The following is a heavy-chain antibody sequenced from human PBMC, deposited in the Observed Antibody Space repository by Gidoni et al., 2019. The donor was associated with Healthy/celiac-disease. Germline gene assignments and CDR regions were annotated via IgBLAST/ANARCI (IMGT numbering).Heavy chain of an antibody. J-gene: IGHJ4*02. CDR1: GGTFSSYA. V-gene: IGHV1-69*01. CDR2: FIPIFGTA. D-gene: IGHD4-17*01. CDR3: ARSDYGGNSGIYYSDY. Sequence: QVQLVQSGAEVKKPGSSVKVSCKASGGTFSSYAIRWVRQAPGQGLEWMGGFIPIFGTANYAQKFQGRVTITADESTSTAYMELSSLRSEDTAVYYCARSDYGGNSGIYYSDYWGQGTLVTVSS.